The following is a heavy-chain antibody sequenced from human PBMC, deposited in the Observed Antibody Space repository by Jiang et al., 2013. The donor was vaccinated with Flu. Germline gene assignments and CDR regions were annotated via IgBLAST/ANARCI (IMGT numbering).Heavy chain of an antibody. D-gene: IGHD7-27*01. V-gene: IGHV1-45*02. CDR3: VRSPLNGDQKSLES. J-gene: IGHJ4*02. Sequence: QSGAEVKKTGSSVKISCTPSGYTLTYSYVHWVRQAPGQALEWLGWISPLNGRTKYSQKFRDRLRLIRENPRGTISTPMELSSLRPEDSGIYYCVRSPLNGDQKSLESWGQGTLVTVSS. CDR1: GYTLTYSY. CDR2: ISPLNGRT.